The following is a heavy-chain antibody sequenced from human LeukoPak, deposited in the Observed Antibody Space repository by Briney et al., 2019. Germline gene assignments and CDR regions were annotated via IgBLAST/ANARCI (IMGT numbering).Heavy chain of an antibody. D-gene: IGHD6-19*01. J-gene: IGHJ4*02. CDR2: ISYDGSNK. V-gene: IGHV3-30*04. Sequence: PGRSLRLSCAASGVTFSTYAMHWVRQAPGKGLEWVAVISYDGSNKYYADSVKGRFTISRDNSKNTLYLQMNSLRPEDTAVYYCARTDQGSGWYEGNFDYWGQGTLVTVSS. CDR1: GVTFSTYA. CDR3: ARTDQGSGWYEGNFDY.